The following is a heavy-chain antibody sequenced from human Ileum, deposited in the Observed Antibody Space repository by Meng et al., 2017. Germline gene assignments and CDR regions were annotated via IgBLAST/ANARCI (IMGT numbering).Heavy chain of an antibody. CDR2: INSDGLST. D-gene: IGHD2-2*01. V-gene: IGHV3-74*01. CDR1: GFTLSTYW. CDR3: VRVAASSSSISPYGY. Sequence: GESLKISCAASGFTLSTYWMHWVRQAPGKGLVWVSRINSDGLSTNYADSVKGRFTISRDNSKRTVSLQMNNLRVEDTAVYYCVRVAASSSSISPYGYWGQGTLVTVSS. J-gene: IGHJ4*02.